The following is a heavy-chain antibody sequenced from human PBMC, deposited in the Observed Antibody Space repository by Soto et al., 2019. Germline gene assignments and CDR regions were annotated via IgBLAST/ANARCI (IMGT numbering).Heavy chain of an antibody. D-gene: IGHD6-13*01. CDR1: GYSFTSYW. CDR2: IYPGDSDT. J-gene: IGHJ6*02. Sequence: VESLKISCKGSGYSFTSYWIGWVRQMPVKGLEWMGIIYPGDSDTRYSPSFQGQVTISADKSISTAYLQWSSLKASDTAMYYCARQRPYSSSRYYYGMDVWGQATTVTVSS. V-gene: IGHV5-51*01. CDR3: ARQRPYSSSRYYYGMDV.